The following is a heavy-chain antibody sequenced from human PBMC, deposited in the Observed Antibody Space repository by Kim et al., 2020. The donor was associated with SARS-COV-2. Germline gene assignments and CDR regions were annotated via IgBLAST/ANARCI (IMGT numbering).Heavy chain of an antibody. J-gene: IGHJ4*02. CDR1: GFTFSSFE. Sequence: GGSLRLSCTASGFTFSSFEFNWIRQAPGKGLEWVSYISSSGDGIYYAPSVKVRFTTSRDDANNSLYLQLNSLGAEDTAVYYCARESWNCRGDCYDYWGQG. CDR2: ISSSGDGI. D-gene: IGHD2-15*01. CDR3: ARESWNCRGDCYDY. V-gene: IGHV3-48*03.